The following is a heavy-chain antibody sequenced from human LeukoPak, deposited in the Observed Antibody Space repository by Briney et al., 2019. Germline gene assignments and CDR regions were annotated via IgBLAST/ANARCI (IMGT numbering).Heavy chain of an antibody. V-gene: IGHV1-18*01. J-gene: IGHJ4*02. CDR1: GYTFTSYG. Sequence: ASVKVSCKASGYTFTSYGISWVRQASGQGLEWMGWISAYNGNTNYAQKPQGRVTMTTDTSTSTAYMELRSLRSDDTAVYYCARERYSGYDLVDYWGQGTLVAVSS. CDR2: ISAYNGNT. CDR3: ARERYSGYDLVDY. D-gene: IGHD5-12*01.